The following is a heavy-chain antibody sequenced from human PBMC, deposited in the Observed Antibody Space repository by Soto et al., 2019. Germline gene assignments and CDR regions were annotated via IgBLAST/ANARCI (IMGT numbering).Heavy chain of an antibody. CDR2: ISYDGSNK. Sequence: GGSLRLSCAASGFTFSSYGMHWVRQAPGKGLEWVAVISYDGSNKYYADSVKGRFTISRDNSKNTLYLQMNSLRAEDTAVYYCAKVKGYSGYDRYYYYMDVWGKGTTVTVS. D-gene: IGHD5-12*01. CDR1: GFTFSSYG. V-gene: IGHV3-30*18. J-gene: IGHJ6*03. CDR3: AKVKGYSGYDRYYYYMDV.